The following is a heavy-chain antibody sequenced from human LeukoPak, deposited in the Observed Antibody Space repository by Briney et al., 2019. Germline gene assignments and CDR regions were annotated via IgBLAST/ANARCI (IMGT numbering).Heavy chain of an antibody. J-gene: IGHJ3*02. CDR2: ISYDGINK. CDR3: ARVATTLGYCSGGSCVDDAFDI. CDR1: GFTFSSYA. V-gene: IGHV3-30*03. D-gene: IGHD2-15*01. Sequence: GGSLRLSCAASGFTFSSYAMHWVRQAPGKGLEWVAVISYDGINKYYADSVKGRFTISRDNAKNSLYLQMNSLRAEDTAVYYCARVATTLGYCSGGSCVDDAFDIWGQGTMVTVSS.